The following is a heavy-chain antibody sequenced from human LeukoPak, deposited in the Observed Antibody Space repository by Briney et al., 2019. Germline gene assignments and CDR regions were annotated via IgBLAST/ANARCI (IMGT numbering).Heavy chain of an antibody. CDR3: ARDLHYYGSGP. D-gene: IGHD3-10*01. J-gene: IGHJ5*02. CDR1: GFNFNYVW. CDR2: ISGTSSYM. Sequence: GGSLRLSCAASGFNFNYVWMNWVRQAPGKGLDWVSGISGTSSYMYYGDSVKGRFTVSRDNAKNSLYLQMESLRVEDTAVYYCARDLHYYGSGPWGQGTLVTVSS. V-gene: IGHV3-21*01.